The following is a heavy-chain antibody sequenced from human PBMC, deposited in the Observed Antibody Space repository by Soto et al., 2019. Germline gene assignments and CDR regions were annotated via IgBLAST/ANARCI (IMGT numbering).Heavy chain of an antibody. CDR2: IYHSGST. CDR1: GGSISSGGSS. CDR3: ARVGGVLWFGESGPRLSNYYYYGMDV. D-gene: IGHD3-10*01. J-gene: IGHJ6*02. V-gene: IGHV4-30-2*01. Sequence: SETLSLTCAVSGGSISSGGSSWSWIRQPPGKGLEWIGYIYHSGSTYYNPSLKSRVTISVDRSKNQFSLKLSSVTAADTAVYYCARVGGVLWFGESGPRLSNYYYYGMDVWGQGTTVTVSS.